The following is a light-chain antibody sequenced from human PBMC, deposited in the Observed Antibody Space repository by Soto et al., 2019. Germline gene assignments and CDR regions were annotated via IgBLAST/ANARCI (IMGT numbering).Light chain of an antibody. CDR2: DAS. Sequence: EIVLTQSPDTLSLSPGERANLSCRASQSVRSNYLAWYQQKPGQAPRFLIYDASSRATGIPDRFSGSGSGTDFTLTISRLEPEDFAVYYCQQYGSTPLTFGGGTKVDIK. J-gene: IGKJ4*01. V-gene: IGKV3-20*01. CDR1: QSVRSNY. CDR3: QQYGSTPLT.